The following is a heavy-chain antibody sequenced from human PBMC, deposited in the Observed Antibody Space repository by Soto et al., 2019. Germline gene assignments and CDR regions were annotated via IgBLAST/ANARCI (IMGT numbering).Heavy chain of an antibody. Sequence: ETLSLTWSVAGGSISSYYWSWIRQPPGKGLEWIGYIYYSGSTNYNPSLKSRVTISVDTSKNQFSLKLSSVTAADTAVYYCARVKFGERYYYYYMDVWGKGTTVTVSS. CDR2: IYYSGST. D-gene: IGHD3-10*01. CDR3: ARVKFGERYYYYYMDV. CDR1: GGSISSYY. J-gene: IGHJ6*03. V-gene: IGHV4-59*01.